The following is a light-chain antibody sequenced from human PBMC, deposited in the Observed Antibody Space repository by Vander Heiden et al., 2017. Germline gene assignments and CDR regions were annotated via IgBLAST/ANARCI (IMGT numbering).Light chain of an antibody. Sequence: QSALTQPASVSGSPGQSITIPCTGSSSDIGGYNYVSWYQQHPGKAPKLMIHDVSDRPSGVSNRFSGSKSGNTASLTISGLQAEDEADYYCCSYTSRSTLYVFGTGTKVTVL. CDR1: SSDIGGYNY. CDR3: CSYTSRSTLYV. CDR2: DVS. J-gene: IGLJ1*01. V-gene: IGLV2-14*03.